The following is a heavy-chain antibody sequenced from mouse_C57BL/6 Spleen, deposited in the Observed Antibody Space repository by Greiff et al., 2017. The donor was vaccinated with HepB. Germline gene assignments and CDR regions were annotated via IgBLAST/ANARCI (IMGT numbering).Heavy chain of an antibody. D-gene: IGHD3-2*02. CDR3: ARGTAQATWGDYYAMDY. V-gene: IGHV1-82*01. J-gene: IGHJ4*01. CDR2: IYPGDGDT. CDR1: GYAFSSSW. Sequence: QVQLQQSGPELVKPGASVKISCKASGYAFSSSWMNWVKQRPGKGLEWIGRIYPGDGDTNYNGKFKGKATLTADKSSSTAYMQLSSLTSEDSAVYFCARGTAQATWGDYYAMDYWGQGTSVTVSS.